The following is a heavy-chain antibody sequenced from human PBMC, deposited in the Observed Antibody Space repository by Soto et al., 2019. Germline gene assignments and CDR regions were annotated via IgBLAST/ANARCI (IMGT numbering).Heavy chain of an antibody. CDR2: ISSSGSTI. J-gene: IGHJ6*03. V-gene: IGHV3-11*01. Sequence: GGSLILSCAASGFTFSDYYMSWIRQAPGKGLEWVSYISSSGSTIYYADSVKGRFTISRDNAKNSLYLQMNSLRADDTAVYYCARADLLYYYMDVWGKGNTVTVSS. CDR1: GFTFSDYY. CDR3: ARADLLYYYMDV.